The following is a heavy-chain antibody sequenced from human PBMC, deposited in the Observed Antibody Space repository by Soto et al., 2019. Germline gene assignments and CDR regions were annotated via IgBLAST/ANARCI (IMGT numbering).Heavy chain of an antibody. CDR3: ATEMATIKGFFDK. V-gene: IGHV1-2*02. CDR1: GYTFTGYT. CDR2: INSSSSDS. Sequence: QAHLVQSGAEVKKPGASVKVSCKASGYTFTGYTFHWVRQAPGQGLEWMAWINSSSSDSSFAPKIQGRVTVTIDAPSSTAYIELTRLRSDDTAVYYCATEMATIKGFFDKWGQGTPVAVSS. D-gene: IGHD2-8*01. J-gene: IGHJ4*02.